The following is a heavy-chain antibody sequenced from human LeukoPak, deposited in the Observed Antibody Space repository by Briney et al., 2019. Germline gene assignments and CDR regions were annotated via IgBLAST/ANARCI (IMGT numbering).Heavy chain of an antibody. CDR3: ARGGGSSRVGLDN. D-gene: IGHD6-6*01. V-gene: IGHV3-30*03. Sequence: GRSLRLSCAASGFTFSSYGMHWVRQAPGKGLEWVAVISYDGSNKYYADSVKGRFTISRDNSKNTLYLQMNSLRSDDTAVYYCARGGGSSRVGLDNWGQGTLVTVSS. CDR1: GFTFSSYG. CDR2: ISYDGSNK. J-gene: IGHJ4*02.